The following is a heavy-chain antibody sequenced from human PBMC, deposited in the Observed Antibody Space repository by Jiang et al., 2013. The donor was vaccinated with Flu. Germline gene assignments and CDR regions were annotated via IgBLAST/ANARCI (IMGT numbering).Heavy chain of an antibody. Sequence: QTLSLTCAISGDSVSRNNAGWNWIRQSPSRGLEWLGRTYYRSKWYNDYAVSVKSRIAIYSDTSKNQFSLQLNSVTPEDTAVYYCARDPHSSSTEFDYWGQGTLVTVSS. D-gene: IGHD6-6*01. CDR3: ARDPHSSSTEFDY. J-gene: IGHJ4*02. CDR2: TYYRSKWYN. V-gene: IGHV6-1*01. CDR1: GDSVSRNNAG.